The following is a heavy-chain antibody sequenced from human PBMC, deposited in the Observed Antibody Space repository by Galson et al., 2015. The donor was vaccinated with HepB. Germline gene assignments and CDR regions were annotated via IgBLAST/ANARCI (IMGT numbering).Heavy chain of an antibody. V-gene: IGHV3-49*04. CDR2: IRSKAYGGTT. CDR1: GFTFSSYG. CDR3: TRSRTGWFDP. J-gene: IGHJ5*02. Sequence: SLRLSCAASGFTFSSYGMHWVRQAPGRGLEWVGFIRSKAYGGTTEYAASVKGRFTISRDDSKSIAYLQMNSLKTEDTAVYYCTRSRTGWFDPWGQGTLVTVSS.